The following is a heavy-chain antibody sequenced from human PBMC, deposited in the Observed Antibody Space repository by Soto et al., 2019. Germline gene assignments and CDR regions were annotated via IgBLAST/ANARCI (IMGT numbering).Heavy chain of an antibody. D-gene: IGHD6-19*01. CDR2: VSHDGRNT. Sequence: VQLVESGGGVVQPGRSLRLSCAASGFTFSDYAMHWVRQAPGKGLVWVAVVSHDGRNTHYADSVKGRFTISRVSSKNTVSLEMTSLIAEDTAVYYGAKGVRQWLVTSDFNYWGQGALVTVSS. CDR1: GFTFSDYA. J-gene: IGHJ4*02. CDR3: AKGVRQWLVTSDFNY. V-gene: IGHV3-30*18.